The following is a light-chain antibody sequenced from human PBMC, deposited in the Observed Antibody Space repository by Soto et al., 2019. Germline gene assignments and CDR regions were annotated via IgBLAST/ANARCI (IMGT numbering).Light chain of an antibody. V-gene: IGKV3-20*01. CDR3: QQHGSSPPWT. Sequence: EIVLTQSPGTLSLSPGERATLSCRASQSVSSSYLAWYQQKPGQAPRLLIYGASIRATGIPDRFSGSGSGTDFTLTINILEPEDFAVYYCQQHGSSPPWTFGQGTKVEIK. CDR1: QSVSSSY. J-gene: IGKJ1*01. CDR2: GAS.